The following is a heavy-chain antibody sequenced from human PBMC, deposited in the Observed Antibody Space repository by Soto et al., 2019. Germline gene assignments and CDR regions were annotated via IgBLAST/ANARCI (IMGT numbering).Heavy chain of an antibody. D-gene: IGHD4-17*01. V-gene: IGHV4-31*03. CDR3: ARSGDYGGNSGVRAFDI. Sequence: SETLSLTCTVSGGSISSGGYYWSWIRQHPGKGLEWIGYIYYSGSTYYNPSLKSRVTISVDTSKNQFSLKLSSVTAADTAVYYCARSGDYGGNSGVRAFDIWGQGTMVTVSS. J-gene: IGHJ3*02. CDR1: GGSISSGGYY. CDR2: IYYSGST.